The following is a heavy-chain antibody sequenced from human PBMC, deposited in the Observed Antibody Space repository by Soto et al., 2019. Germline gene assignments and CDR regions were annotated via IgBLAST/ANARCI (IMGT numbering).Heavy chain of an antibody. Sequence: QVQLVESGGGVVQPGRSLRLSCAASGFTFSSYAMHWVRQAPGKGLEWVAVISYDGSNKYYADSVKGRFTISRDNSKNTLYLQMNSLRAEDTAVYYCARDQVGAITWGDDAFDIWGQGTMVTVSS. CDR2: ISYDGSNK. D-gene: IGHD1-26*01. CDR3: ARDQVGAITWGDDAFDI. V-gene: IGHV3-30-3*01. J-gene: IGHJ3*02. CDR1: GFTFSSYA.